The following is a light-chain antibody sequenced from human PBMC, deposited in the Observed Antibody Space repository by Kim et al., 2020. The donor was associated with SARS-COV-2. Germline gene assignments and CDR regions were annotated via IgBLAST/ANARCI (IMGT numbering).Light chain of an antibody. Sequence: SSELTQAPAVSVALGQTVRITCQGDSLRSYYASWYQQKPGQAPVLVIYGKNNRPSGIPDRFSGSSSGNTASLTITGAQAEDEADYYCNSRDSSGNHWVFGGGTQLTVL. CDR1: SLRSYY. CDR2: GKN. CDR3: NSRDSSGNHWV. V-gene: IGLV3-19*01. J-gene: IGLJ3*02.